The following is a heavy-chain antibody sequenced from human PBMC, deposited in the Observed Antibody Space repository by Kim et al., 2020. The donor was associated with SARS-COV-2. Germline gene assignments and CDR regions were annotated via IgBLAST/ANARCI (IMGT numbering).Heavy chain of an antibody. CDR2: IIPIFGTA. J-gene: IGHJ3*02. Sequence: SVKVSCKASGGTFSSYAISWVRQAPGQGLEWMGGIIPIFGTANYAQKFQGRVTITADESTSTAYMELSSLRSEDTAVYYCAISNHSRHDAFDIWGQGTMVTVSS. CDR3: AISNHSRHDAFDI. CDR1: GGTFSSYA. V-gene: IGHV1-69*13.